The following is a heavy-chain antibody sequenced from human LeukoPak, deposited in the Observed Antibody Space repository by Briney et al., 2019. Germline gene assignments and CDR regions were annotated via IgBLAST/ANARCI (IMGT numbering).Heavy chain of an antibody. CDR2: INTRSYI. CDR1: GFTFSSYS. CDR3: AREGGYCYGGSCRWFDS. J-gene: IGHJ5*01. Sequence: GGSLRLSCAASGFTFSSYSMNWVRQASGKGLEWVSSINTRSYIYYADSVNGRFTISRDDAKNSLYLQMNSLTAEDTAVYYCAREGGYCYGGSCRWFDSWGQGTLVTVSS. V-gene: IGHV3-21*01. D-gene: IGHD2-15*01.